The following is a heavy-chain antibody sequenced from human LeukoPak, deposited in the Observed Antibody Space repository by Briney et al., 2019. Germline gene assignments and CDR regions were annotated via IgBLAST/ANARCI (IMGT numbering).Heavy chain of an antibody. CDR2: IIPIFGTA. CDR1: GYTFTGYY. D-gene: IGHD3-22*01. CDR3: ASYYYDSSGYYSSPLFDY. V-gene: IGHV1-69*13. J-gene: IGHJ4*02. Sequence: SVKVSCKASGYTFTGYYMHWVRQAPGQGLEWMGGIIPIFGTANYAQKFQGRVTITADESTSTAYMELSSLRSEDTAVYYCASYYYDSSGYYSSPLFDYWGQGTLVTVSS.